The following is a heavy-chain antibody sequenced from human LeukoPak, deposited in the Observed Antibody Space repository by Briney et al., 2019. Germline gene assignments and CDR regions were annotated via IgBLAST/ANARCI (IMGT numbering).Heavy chain of an antibody. J-gene: IGHJ3*01. CDR2: IVVGSGNT. CDR3: AAEGRPTVVTFRKGAVDL. V-gene: IGHV1-58*01. D-gene: IGHD4-23*01. Sequence: SVKVSCKASGFTFTSSAVQWVRQARGQRLEWIGWIVVGSGNTNYAQKFQERVTITRDMSTGTVYMELSSLRSEDTAVYYCAAEGRPTVVTFRKGAVDLWGQGTMVTVSS. CDR1: GFTFTSSA.